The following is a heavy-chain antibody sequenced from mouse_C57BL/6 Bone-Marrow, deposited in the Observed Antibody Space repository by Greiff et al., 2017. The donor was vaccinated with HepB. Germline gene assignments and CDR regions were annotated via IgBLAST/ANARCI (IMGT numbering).Heavy chain of an antibody. D-gene: IGHD1-1*01. V-gene: IGHV1-69*01. CDR1: GYTFTSYW. J-gene: IGHJ4*01. CDR2: IDPSDSYT. Sequence: QVQLQQPGAELVMPGASVKLSCKASGYTFTSYWMHWVKQRPGQGLEWIGEIDPSDSYTNYNQKFKGKSTLTVDKSSSTAYMQLSSLTSEDSAVYYCAREGNYGSSYGDYAMDYWGQGTSVTVSS. CDR3: AREGNYGSSYGDYAMDY.